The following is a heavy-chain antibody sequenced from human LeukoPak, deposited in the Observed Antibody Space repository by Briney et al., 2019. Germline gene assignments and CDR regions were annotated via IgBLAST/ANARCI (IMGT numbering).Heavy chain of an antibody. Sequence: SETLSLTCSISGGSVTSGSYYWSWIRQASGKGLEWIGRLDSSGSTTYNPSLKSRVTMSVDTSKNQFSLKVSSVTAADTAVYYCARDRDWNYGAGAFDIWGQGTMVTVSS. CDR1: GGSVTSGSYY. D-gene: IGHD1-7*01. V-gene: IGHV4-61*10. CDR3: ARDRDWNYGAGAFDI. CDR2: LDSSGST. J-gene: IGHJ3*02.